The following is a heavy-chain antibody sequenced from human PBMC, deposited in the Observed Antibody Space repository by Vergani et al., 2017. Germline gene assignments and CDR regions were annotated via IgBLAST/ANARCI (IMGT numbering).Heavy chain of an antibody. J-gene: IGHJ5*02. CDR2: IIGNGADT. CDR1: GFSSNFYW. Sequence: EGQLAESGGDLVRPGGSLRLSCAASGFSSNFYWMSWVRQAPGKGLEWVSSIIGNGADTYYGDSVKGRFTISRDNSKNRLYLQMNSLRAEDTAVYHCAKTSYDYARGNYRQGWLDPWGQGTLVSVSS. V-gene: IGHV3-23*04. CDR3: AKTSYDYARGNYRQGWLDP. D-gene: IGHD3-16*02.